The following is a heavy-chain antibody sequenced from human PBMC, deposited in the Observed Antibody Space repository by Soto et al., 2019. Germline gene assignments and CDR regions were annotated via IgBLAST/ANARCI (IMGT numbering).Heavy chain of an antibody. CDR2: IIPMFGTA. V-gene: IGHV1-69*01. D-gene: IGHD3-22*01. Sequence: QVQLVQSGAEVKKPGSSVKVSCKASGDTFSSYAINWVRQAPGQGLEWMGGIIPMFGTANYAQTFKGRVTITAGEITSTVYMELSSLRSEDTAVYYCARVGPAQYYDSSGYYSPLDYWGQGTLVTVSS. J-gene: IGHJ4*02. CDR1: GDTFSSYA. CDR3: ARVGPAQYYDSSGYYSPLDY.